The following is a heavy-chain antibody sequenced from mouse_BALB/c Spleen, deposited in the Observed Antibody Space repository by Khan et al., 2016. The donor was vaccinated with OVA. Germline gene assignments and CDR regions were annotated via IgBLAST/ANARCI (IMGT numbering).Heavy chain of an antibody. Sequence: VQLQQPGAELVKPGASVKLSCTASGFNIKDTYMHWVKQRPEQGLEWIGRIDPANGNTKYDPKFQGKATITADTSSNTAYLQLSSLTSEDTAVYYCARSTMVTAMDYWGQGPSVTVSS. J-gene: IGHJ4*01. D-gene: IGHD2-2*01. V-gene: IGHV14-3*02. CDR1: GFNIKDTY. CDR3: ARSTMVTAMDY. CDR2: IDPANGNT.